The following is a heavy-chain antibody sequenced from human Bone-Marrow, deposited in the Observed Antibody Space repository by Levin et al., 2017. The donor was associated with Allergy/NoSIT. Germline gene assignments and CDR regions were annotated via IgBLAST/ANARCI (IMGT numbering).Heavy chain of an antibody. CDR1: GITFSDYY. CDR2: ISGSGTTI. J-gene: IGHJ4*02. CDR3: ATGERYYYDPSGYPY. V-gene: IGHV3-11*01. D-gene: IGHD3-22*01. Sequence: GESLKISCAVSGITFSDYYMSWIRQAPGKGLEWVSYISGSGTTIYYADSVRGRFTISRDNAKNSLYLQMNSLRADDTAVYYCATGERYYYDPSGYPYWGQGTLVTVSS.